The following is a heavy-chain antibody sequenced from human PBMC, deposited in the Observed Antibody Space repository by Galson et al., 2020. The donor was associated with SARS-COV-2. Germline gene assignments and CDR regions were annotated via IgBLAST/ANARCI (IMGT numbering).Heavy chain of an antibody. D-gene: IGHD1-26*01. Sequence: ASETLSLTCTVSGGSISSGGYYWSWIRQHPGKGLEWIGYIYYSGSTYYNPSLKSRVTISVDTSKNQFSLKLSSVTAADTAVYYCARDSGSYGYESLRLWFDPWGQGTLVTVSS. CDR2: IYYSGST. CDR1: GGSISSGGYY. V-gene: IGHV4-31*03. J-gene: IGHJ5*02. CDR3: ARDSGSYGYESLRLWFDP.